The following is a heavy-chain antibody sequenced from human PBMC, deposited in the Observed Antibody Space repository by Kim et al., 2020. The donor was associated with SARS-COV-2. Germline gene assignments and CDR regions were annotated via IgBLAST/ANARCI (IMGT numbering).Heavy chain of an antibody. V-gene: IGHV4-39*01. D-gene: IGHD3-22*01. J-gene: IGHJ4*01. Sequence: SETLSLTGTVSGGSISSSSYYWGWIRQPPGKGLEWIGSIYYSGSTYYNPSLKSRVTISVDTSKNQFSLKLSSVTAADTAVYYCARQESNYYDSSGYIDY. CDR1: GGSISSSSYY. CDR3: ARQESNYYDSSGYIDY. CDR2: IYYSGST.